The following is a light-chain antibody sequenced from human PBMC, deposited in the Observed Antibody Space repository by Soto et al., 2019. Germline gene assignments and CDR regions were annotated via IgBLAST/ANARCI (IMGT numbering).Light chain of an antibody. V-gene: IGKV3-15*01. CDR2: DTS. Sequence: EVVMRQYPATLSVSPGESATLSCRASQGIGDTLAWYQHKPGQTPRLLIYDTSTRATGVPTRFSGSRSGAEFTLTINSLQSEDFAVHYCQPYNNWPLTFGGGTKVDIK. CDR3: QPYNNWPLT. J-gene: IGKJ4*01. CDR1: QGIGDT.